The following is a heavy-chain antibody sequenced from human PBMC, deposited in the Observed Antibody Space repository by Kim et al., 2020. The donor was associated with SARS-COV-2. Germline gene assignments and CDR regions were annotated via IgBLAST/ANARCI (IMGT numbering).Heavy chain of an antibody. Sequence: DSVKGRFTISRDNSKNTLYLQMNSLRAEDTAVYYCAKRGAGTVTTPFFDYWGQGTLVTVSS. V-gene: IGHV3-23*01. D-gene: IGHD4-17*01. CDR3: AKRGAGTVTTPFFDY. J-gene: IGHJ4*02.